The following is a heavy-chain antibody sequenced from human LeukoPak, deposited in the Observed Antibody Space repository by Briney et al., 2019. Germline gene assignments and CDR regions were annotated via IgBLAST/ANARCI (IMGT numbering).Heavy chain of an antibody. CDR1: GFTFSDYY. D-gene: IGHD2-2*02. CDR3: ARTRTATAIWGDFDY. CDR2: ISSSGSTI. V-gene: IGHV3-11*01. J-gene: IGHJ4*02. Sequence: PGGSLRLSCAASGFTFSDYYMSWIRQAPGKGLEWVSYISSSGSTIYYADPVKGRFTISRDNAKNSLYLQMNSLRAEDTAVYYCARTRTATAIWGDFDYWGQGTLVTVSS.